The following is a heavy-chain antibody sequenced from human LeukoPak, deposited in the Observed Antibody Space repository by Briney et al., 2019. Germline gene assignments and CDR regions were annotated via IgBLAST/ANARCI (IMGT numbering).Heavy chain of an antibody. J-gene: IGHJ4*02. CDR3: ARDDYGDYGYFDY. CDR2: IKKDGSEK. Sequence: GGSLRLSCAASGFTFSSYWMSWVRQAPGKGLEWVANIKKDGSEKYYVDSVKGRFTISRDNSKNTLYLQMNSLRAEDTAVYYCARDDYGDYGYFDYWGQGTLVTVSS. D-gene: IGHD4-17*01. V-gene: IGHV3-7*01. CDR1: GFTFSSYW.